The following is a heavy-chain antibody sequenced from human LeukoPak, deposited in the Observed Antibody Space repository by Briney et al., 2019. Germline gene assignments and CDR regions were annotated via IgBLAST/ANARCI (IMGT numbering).Heavy chain of an antibody. V-gene: IGHV3-21*01. CDR3: ARDQGGIAVATFDY. Sequence: GSLRLSCAASGFTFSSYAMSWVRQAPGKGLEWVSSISSSSSYIYYADSVKGRFTISRDNAKNSLYLQMNSLRAEDTAVYYCARDQGGIAVATFDYWGQGTLVTVSS. CDR2: ISSSSSYI. CDR1: GFTFSSYA. J-gene: IGHJ4*02. D-gene: IGHD6-19*01.